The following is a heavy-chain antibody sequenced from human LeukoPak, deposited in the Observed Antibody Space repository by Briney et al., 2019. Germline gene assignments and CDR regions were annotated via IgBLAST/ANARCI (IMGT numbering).Heavy chain of an antibody. CDR1: GFTFSSYS. CDR2: ISSSSSYI. Sequence: GGSLRLSCAASGFTFSSYSMNWVRQAPGKGLEWVSSISSSSSYIYYADSVKGRFTISRDNAKNSPYLQMNSLRADDTAVYYCARESSPGYSYGYPLAYWGQGTLVTVSS. CDR3: ARESSPGYSYGYPLAY. V-gene: IGHV3-21*01. J-gene: IGHJ4*02. D-gene: IGHD5-18*01.